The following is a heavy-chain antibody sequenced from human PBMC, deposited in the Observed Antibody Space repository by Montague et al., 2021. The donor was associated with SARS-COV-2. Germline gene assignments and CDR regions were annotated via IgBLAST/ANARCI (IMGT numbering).Heavy chain of an antibody. CDR1: GGSISPYY. CDR3: AREAFGGVIDH. CDR2: IYYGGST. J-gene: IGHJ4*02. Sequence: SETLSLTCTVSGGSISPYYWSWIRQSPGKGLEWIGYIYYGGSTNHTPSLKSRVTILVDVSKNQFSLKLSSVTAADTAVYYCAREAFGGVIDHWGQGTLVTGSP. V-gene: IGHV4-59*01. D-gene: IGHD3-16*01.